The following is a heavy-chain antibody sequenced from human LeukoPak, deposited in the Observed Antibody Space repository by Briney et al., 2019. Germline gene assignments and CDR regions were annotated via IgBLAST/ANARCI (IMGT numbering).Heavy chain of an antibody. CDR2: IYYSGST. Sequence: SETLSLTCTVSGGSISSYYWSWIRQPPGKGLEWIGYIYYSGSTYYNPSLKSRVTISVDTSKNQFSLKLSSVTAADTAVYYCARDDYGDSRGGYWGQGTLVTVFS. CDR3: ARDDYGDSRGGY. V-gene: IGHV4-59*12. D-gene: IGHD4-17*01. CDR1: GGSISSYY. J-gene: IGHJ4*02.